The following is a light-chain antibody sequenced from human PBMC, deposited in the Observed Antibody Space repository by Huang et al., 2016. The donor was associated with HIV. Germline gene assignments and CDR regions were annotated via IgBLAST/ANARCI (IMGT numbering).Light chain of an antibody. CDR1: RSVSTN. J-gene: IGKJ4*01. CDR2: GSS. V-gene: IGKV3-15*01. CDR3: HQYNNWLLS. Sequence: EMVMTQSPATLSVAPGERVTLSCRANRSVSTNLAWYQQRPGQAPRLLIYGSSTSAPGIPARFSGSGSGTDFSLTISSLQSEDFALYYCHQYNNWLLSFGGGTRVDI.